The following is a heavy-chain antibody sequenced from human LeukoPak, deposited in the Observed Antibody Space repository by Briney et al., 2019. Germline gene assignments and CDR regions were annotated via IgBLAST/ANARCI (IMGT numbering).Heavy chain of an antibody. CDR3: ARDPPFIAAAGRPFDP. Sequence: GASVKVSCKASGYTFTSYGISWVRQAPGQGLEWMRWISAYNGNTNYAQKFQGRVTITADKSTSTAYMELSSLRSEDTAVYYCARDPPFIAAAGRPFDPWGQGTLVTVSS. D-gene: IGHD6-13*01. V-gene: IGHV1-18*01. CDR2: ISAYNGNT. J-gene: IGHJ5*02. CDR1: GYTFTSYG.